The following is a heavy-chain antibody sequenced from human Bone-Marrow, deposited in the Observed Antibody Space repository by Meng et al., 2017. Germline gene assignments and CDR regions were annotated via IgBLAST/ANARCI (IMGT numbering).Heavy chain of an antibody. J-gene: IGHJ5*02. CDR3: ARAGGVAVAGIFLGFDP. CDR1: GGSISSYY. CDR2: IYTSGST. Sequence: RLQESGPELVTPSETLSLTCTVSGGSISSYYWSWIRQPAGKGLEWIGRIYTSGSTNYNPSLKSRVTMSVDTSKNQFSLKLSSVTAADTAVYYCARAGGVAVAGIFLGFDPWGQGTLVTVSS. D-gene: IGHD6-19*01. V-gene: IGHV4-4*07.